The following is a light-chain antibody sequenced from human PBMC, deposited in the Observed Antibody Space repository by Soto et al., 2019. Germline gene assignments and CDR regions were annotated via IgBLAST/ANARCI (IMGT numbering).Light chain of an antibody. CDR2: DAS. CDR1: QSVSSY. CDR3: QQRRT. J-gene: IGKJ4*01. Sequence: EIVLTQSPATLSLSPGERATLSCRASQSVSSYLAWYQQKPGQAPGLLIYDASNRATGIPARFSGSGSGTDFTLTISSLEPEDFAVYYCQQRRTFGGGTKVEIK. V-gene: IGKV3-11*01.